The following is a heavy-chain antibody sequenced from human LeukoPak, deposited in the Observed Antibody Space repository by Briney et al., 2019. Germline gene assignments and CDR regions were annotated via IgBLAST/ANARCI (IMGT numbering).Heavy chain of an antibody. CDR3: ARSFDI. V-gene: IGHV3-11*04. Sequence: GGSLRLSCAASGFTFRDSWMSWVRQAPGKGLEWVSHISNSGGSIYYADSVKGRFTISRDNAKNSLYLQMNSLRAEDTAVYYCARSFDIWGQGTMVTVSS. J-gene: IGHJ3*02. CDR1: GFTFRDSW. CDR2: ISNSGGSI.